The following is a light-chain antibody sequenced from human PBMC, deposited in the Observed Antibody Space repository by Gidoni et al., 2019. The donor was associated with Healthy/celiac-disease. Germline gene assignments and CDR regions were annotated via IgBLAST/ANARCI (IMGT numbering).Light chain of an antibody. J-gene: IGLJ3*02. CDR2: QDS. Sequence: SYELTQPPSVSVSPGQTASITCSGDKLGDKYACWYQQKQGQSPVLVIYQDSKRPSGIPERFSGSNSGNTATLTLSGTQAMDEADYYCQAWDSSTAWVFGGGTKLTVL. V-gene: IGLV3-1*01. CDR3: QAWDSSTAWV. CDR1: KLGDKY.